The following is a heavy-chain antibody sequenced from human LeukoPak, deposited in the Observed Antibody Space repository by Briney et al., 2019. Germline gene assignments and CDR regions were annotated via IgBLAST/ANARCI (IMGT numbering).Heavy chain of an antibody. Sequence: QPGGSLRLSCAASGFTFSTYGMHWVRQAPGKGLEWVAVISYDGSDKYYTDSVKGRFTISRDNSKNTLYLQMNSLRAEDTAVYYCARPRWQQLGDFDYWGQGTLVTVSS. J-gene: IGHJ4*02. D-gene: IGHD6-13*01. CDR3: ARPRWQQLGDFDY. CDR2: ISYDGSDK. CDR1: GFTFSTYG. V-gene: IGHV3-30*03.